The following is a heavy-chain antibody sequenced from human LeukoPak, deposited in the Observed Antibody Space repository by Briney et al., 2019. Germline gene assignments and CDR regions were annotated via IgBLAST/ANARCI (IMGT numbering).Heavy chain of an antibody. CDR3: ARWYCSGDGSCYSYYYGMDD. CDR2: ISAYNGNT. CDR1: GYSFTSYG. D-gene: IGHD2-15*01. Sequence: GASVKVSCKASGYSFTSYGISWVRQAPGQGLEWMGWISAYNGNTNYAQKLQGRVTMTTDTSTSTAYMELRSLRSDDTAVYYCARWYCSGDGSCYSYYYGMDDWGQGTTVTVSS. V-gene: IGHV1-18*01. J-gene: IGHJ6*02.